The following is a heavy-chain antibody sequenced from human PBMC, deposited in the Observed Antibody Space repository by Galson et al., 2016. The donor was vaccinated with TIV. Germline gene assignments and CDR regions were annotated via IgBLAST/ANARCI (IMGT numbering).Heavy chain of an antibody. V-gene: IGHV3-53*05. CDR1: GLNVSDNF. Sequence: SLRLSCAASGLNVSDNFMTWVRQAPGKGLEWVALIYDDGSTIYADPVKGRFTISRDTSKNMVYLQMNSLTREDTAVYFCARERRHCGNECYLRYYYGMDVWGRGTTVTVSS. J-gene: IGHJ6*02. CDR3: ARERRHCGNECYLRYYYGMDV. CDR2: IYDDGST. D-gene: IGHD2-21*01.